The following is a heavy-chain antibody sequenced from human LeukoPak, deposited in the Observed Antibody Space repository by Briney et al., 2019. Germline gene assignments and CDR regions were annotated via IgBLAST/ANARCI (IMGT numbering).Heavy chain of an antibody. CDR2: ISSSGDSI. J-gene: IGHJ4*02. CDR1: GFPFISYE. Sequence: GGSLRLSCAASGFPFISYERNWVRQAPGKGLEWVSYISSSGDSIYYADSVKGRFTVSRDNAKKSLYLHMNSLRDDDTAVYYCARGTGLDYWGQGTLVTVSP. CDR3: ARGTGLDY. V-gene: IGHV3-48*03. D-gene: IGHD1-14*01.